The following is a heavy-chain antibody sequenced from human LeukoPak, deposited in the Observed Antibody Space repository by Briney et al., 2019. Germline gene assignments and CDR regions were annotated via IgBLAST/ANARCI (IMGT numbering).Heavy chain of an antibody. CDR1: GFTFSSYA. V-gene: IGHV3-23*01. D-gene: IGHD2-2*01. CDR3: AKDRPRRCRSTSCLNDY. Sequence: TGGSLRLSCAASGFTFSSYAMSWVRQAPGKGLEWVSAISGSGGSTYYADSVKGRFTISRDNSKNTLYLQMNSLRAEDTAVYYCAKDRPRRCRSTSCLNDYWGQGTLVTVSS. J-gene: IGHJ4*02. CDR2: ISGSGGST.